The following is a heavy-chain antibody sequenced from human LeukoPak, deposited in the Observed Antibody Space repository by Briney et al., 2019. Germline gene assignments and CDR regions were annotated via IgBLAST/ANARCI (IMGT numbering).Heavy chain of an antibody. J-gene: IGHJ5*02. CDR1: GFTVSSNY. CDR3: ARDQLSCSGGTCYSS. V-gene: IGHV3-53*01. Sequence: GGSLRLSCVVSGFTVSSNYMTWVRQPPGKGLEWVSVIYSGGSTYYADSVKGRFTISRDNSKNTLYLQMNSLRAEDTAVYYCARDQLSCSGGTCYSSWGQGALVTVSS. CDR2: IYSGGST. D-gene: IGHD2-15*01.